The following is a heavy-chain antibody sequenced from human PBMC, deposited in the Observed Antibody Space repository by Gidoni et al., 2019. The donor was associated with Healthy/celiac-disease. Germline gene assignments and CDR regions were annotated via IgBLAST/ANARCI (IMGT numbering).Heavy chain of an antibody. J-gene: IGHJ5*02. CDR2: ISGSGGST. D-gene: IGHD5-18*01. V-gene: IGHV3-23*01. CDR1: GVPFSSYA. Sequence: EGQLLESGGGWIQPGGSLRLSCAASGVPFSSYAMSWVRQAPGKGLEWVSAISGSGGSTYYADSVKGRFTISRDNSKNTLYLQMNSLRAEDTAVYYCAKDPYGIHNWFDPWGQGTLVTVSS. CDR3: AKDPYGIHNWFDP.